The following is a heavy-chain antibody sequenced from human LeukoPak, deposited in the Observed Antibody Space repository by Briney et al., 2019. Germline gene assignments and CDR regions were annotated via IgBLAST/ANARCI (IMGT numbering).Heavy chain of an antibody. V-gene: IGHV4-39*01. CDR3: ATRSIVVVVTAAPGFDH. CDR2: IYYSGNT. D-gene: IGHD2-15*01. CDR1: GDSITSSNYY. J-gene: IGHJ5*02. Sequence: SETLSLTCTVSGDSITSSNYYWGWVRQPPGTGREWIASIYYSGNTYYNPSLKSRGTISVDTSKTQFSLKLSSVTAADTAVYYCATRSIVVVVTAAPGFDHWGQGTLVTVSS.